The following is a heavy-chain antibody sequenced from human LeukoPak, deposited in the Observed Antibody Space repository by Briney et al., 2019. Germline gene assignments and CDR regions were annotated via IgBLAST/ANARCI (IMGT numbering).Heavy chain of an antibody. CDR3: ARDYYGMDV. J-gene: IGHJ6*04. V-gene: IGHV4-30-2*01. Sequence: IPSETLSLTGAVSGGSISSGGYSWSWLRQPPGKGLEWIGYIYHSGSTYYNPSLKSRVTISVDRSKNQFSLKLSSVTAADTAVYYCARDYYGMDVWGKGTTVTVSS. CDR2: IYHSGST. CDR1: GGSISSGGYS.